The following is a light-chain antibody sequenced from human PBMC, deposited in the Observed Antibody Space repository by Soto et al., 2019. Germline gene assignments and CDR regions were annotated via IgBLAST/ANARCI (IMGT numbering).Light chain of an antibody. CDR2: GES. V-gene: IGKV3-20*01. CDR3: QQYGGSPRT. Sequence: LLTQSPGTLSLSAGEGATLSWRGSQSISSNFLAWYQQKSGQAPRLLIHGESNRATGIPDRFSGSGSGTDFNLTITRLEPEDFAVYYCQQYGGSPRTCGQGTKVDIK. J-gene: IGKJ1*01. CDR1: QSISSNF.